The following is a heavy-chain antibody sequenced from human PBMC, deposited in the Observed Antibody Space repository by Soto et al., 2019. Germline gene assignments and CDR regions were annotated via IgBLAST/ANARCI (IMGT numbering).Heavy chain of an antibody. J-gene: IGHJ4*02. CDR2: IKTDGSIT. CDR3: ARVGRGWHHFDF. CDR1: GFTFSSYW. V-gene: IGHV3-74*01. D-gene: IGHD6-19*01. Sequence: EAQLVESGGGLVQPGGSLRLSCAASGFTFSSYWMHWVRQAPGKGLVWVSRIKTDGSITSYADYVQSRFTISRDNAKNTLYLQMNSLRADDTAVEYCARVGRGWHHFDFWGQGTLVTVSS.